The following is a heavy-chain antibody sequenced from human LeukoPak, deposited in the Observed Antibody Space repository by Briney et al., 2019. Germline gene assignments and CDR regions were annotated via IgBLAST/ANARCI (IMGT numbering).Heavy chain of an antibody. CDR1: GFPFSSYA. Sequence: ASLRLSCAASGFPFSSYAMSWVRKAPGKGLDWVSAITGSSGSTYYAASVKGRFTISRDNSKNTLYLQMNSLRADDTAVYYCAKELYGDHVGWFDPWGQGTLVTVSS. CDR2: ITGSSGST. D-gene: IGHD4-17*01. V-gene: IGHV3-23*01. J-gene: IGHJ5*02. CDR3: AKELYGDHVGWFDP.